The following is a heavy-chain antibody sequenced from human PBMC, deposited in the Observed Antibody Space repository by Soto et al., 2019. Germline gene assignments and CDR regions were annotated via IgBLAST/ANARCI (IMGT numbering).Heavy chain of an antibody. J-gene: IGHJ4*02. V-gene: IGHV3-30-3*01. CDR1: GFTFSSYA. Sequence: QVQLVESGGGVVQPGRSLRLSCAASGFTFSSYAMHWVRQAPGKGLEWVAVISYDGSNKYYADSVKGRFTISRDNSKNTLYLQMNSLRAEDTAVYYCARGPARVAAAGTIGYWGQGTLVTVSS. D-gene: IGHD6-13*01. CDR2: ISYDGSNK. CDR3: ARGPARVAAAGTIGY.